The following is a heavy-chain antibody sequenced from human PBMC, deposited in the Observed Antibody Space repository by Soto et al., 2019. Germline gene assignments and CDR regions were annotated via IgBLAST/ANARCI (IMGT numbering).Heavy chain of an antibody. D-gene: IGHD2-8*01. CDR3: AKKEMARTGVPYYYDY. J-gene: IGHJ4*02. V-gene: IGHV3-23*01. CDR2: ISGSGDST. CDR1: GFTFSSYA. Sequence: GGSLRLSCAASGFTFSSYAMSWVRQAPGKGLEWVSVISGSGDSTYYADSVKGRFTISRDDSRNTLYLQMNGLRAEDTALYYCAKKEMARTGVPYYYDYSGQGILVTVSS.